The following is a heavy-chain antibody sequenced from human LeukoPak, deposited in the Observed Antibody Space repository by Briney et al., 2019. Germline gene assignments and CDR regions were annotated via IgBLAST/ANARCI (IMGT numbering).Heavy chain of an antibody. D-gene: IGHD3-3*01. CDR2: IRNKANSYAT. CDR1: GFTFSGSS. J-gene: IGHJ6*04. Sequence: PGGSLRLSCAASGFTFSGSSMHWVRQPSGKGLEWVGRIRNKANSYATADAASVRGRFTISRDDSRTTGYLQMNSLKTEDTAVYCCTRDLTIFEVVKNSDVWGKGTTVTVSS. CDR3: TRDLTIFEVVKNSDV. V-gene: IGHV3-73*01.